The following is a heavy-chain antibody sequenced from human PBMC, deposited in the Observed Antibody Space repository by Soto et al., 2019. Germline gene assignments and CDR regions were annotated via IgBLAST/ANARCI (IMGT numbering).Heavy chain of an antibody. Sequence: ASVKVSCKASGYSFTGYYLHWVRQAPGQGLEWLGWSNPYSGGTNYAQKFQGRVTMISDTSISTAYMELSRLRSEDTAVYYCARPYSAGGRYGMDVWGQGTTVTSP. CDR1: GYSFTGYY. CDR3: ARPYSAGGRYGMDV. D-gene: IGHD5-18*01. J-gene: IGHJ6*02. V-gene: IGHV1-2*02. CDR2: SNPYSGGT.